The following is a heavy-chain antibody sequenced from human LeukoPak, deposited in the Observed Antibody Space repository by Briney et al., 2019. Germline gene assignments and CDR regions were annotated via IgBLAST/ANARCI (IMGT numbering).Heavy chain of an antibody. CDR1: GGSISSYY. CDR3: AGGPYSSGWYYFDY. V-gene: IGHV4-59*01. Sequence: SETLSLTXTVSGGSISSYYWSWIRQPPGKGLEWIGYIYYSGSTNYNPSLKSRVTISVDTSKNQFSLKLSSVTAADTAVYYCAGGPYSSGWYYFDYWGQGTLVTVSS. D-gene: IGHD6-19*01. J-gene: IGHJ4*02. CDR2: IYYSGST.